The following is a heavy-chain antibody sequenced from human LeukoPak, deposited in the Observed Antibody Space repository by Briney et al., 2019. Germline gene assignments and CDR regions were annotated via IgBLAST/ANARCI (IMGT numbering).Heavy chain of an antibody. CDR3: ARSKTYYYHGMDV. Sequence: SGGSLRLSCEASGFTFSSYWMSWVRQAPGKGLEWVSVIYSGGSTNYADSVKGRFTISRDNSKNTLYLQMNSLRAEDTAVYYCARSKTYYYHGMDVWGQGTTVTVSS. V-gene: IGHV3-53*01. CDR2: IYSGGST. CDR1: GFTFSSYW. J-gene: IGHJ6*02.